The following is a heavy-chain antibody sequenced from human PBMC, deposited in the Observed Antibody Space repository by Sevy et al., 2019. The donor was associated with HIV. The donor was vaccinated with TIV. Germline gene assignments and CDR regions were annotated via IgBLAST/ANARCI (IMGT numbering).Heavy chain of an antibody. D-gene: IGHD3-16*01. J-gene: IGHJ3*02. CDR3: ARAGGWGNINHSNQILDI. CDR2: IDQDGSDK. Sequence: AGSLRLSCAASEFIFTGYWMNWVRQAPGKGLEWVANIDQDGSDKRYVDSVRGRFTISRDNANNFLYLQMSSLRADDTAVYYCARAGGWGNINHSNQILDIWGHGTKVTVSS. CDR1: EFIFTGYW. V-gene: IGHV3-7*01.